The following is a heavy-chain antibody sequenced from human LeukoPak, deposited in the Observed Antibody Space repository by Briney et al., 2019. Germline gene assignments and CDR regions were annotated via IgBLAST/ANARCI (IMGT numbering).Heavy chain of an antibody. V-gene: IGHV3-9*03. Sequence: PGRSLRLSXAASGFTFDDYAMHWVRQAPGKGLEWVSGISWYSGIIGYADSVKGRFTISRDNAKNSLYLQMNSLRAEDMALYYCAKDRSYGYGIDYWGQGTLVTVSS. CDR2: ISWYSGII. J-gene: IGHJ4*02. D-gene: IGHD5-18*01. CDR3: AKDRSYGYGIDY. CDR1: GFTFDDYA.